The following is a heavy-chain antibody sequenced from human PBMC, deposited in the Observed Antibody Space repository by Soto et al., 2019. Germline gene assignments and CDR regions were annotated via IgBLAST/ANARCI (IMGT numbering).Heavy chain of an antibody. J-gene: IGHJ4*02. D-gene: IGHD3-22*01. V-gene: IGHV3-13*05. CDR1: GFTFSIYD. CDR3: ARGYYDASGYYSFDY. Sequence: GGSLRLSCAASGFTFSIYDMHWVRQATGKGLEWVSAIGTAGDPYYAASVKGRFTISRENAKNSLFLQMNSLRTGDTAVYYCARGYYDASGYYSFDYWGQGTLVTVSS. CDR2: IGTAGDP.